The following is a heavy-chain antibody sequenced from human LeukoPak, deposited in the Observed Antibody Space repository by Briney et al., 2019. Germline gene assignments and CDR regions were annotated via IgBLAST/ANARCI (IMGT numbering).Heavy chain of an antibody. Sequence: GRSLRLSCAASGFSFTSHSMHWVRQAPGKGLEWVAVISYDGGYQYYADSVKGRFTISRDNSKNTLYLQMNSLRGEDTAVYYCARGYSPLSYYYYWGQGTLVTVSS. D-gene: IGHD2-21*01. V-gene: IGHV3-30-3*01. CDR1: GFSFTSHS. CDR2: ISYDGGYQ. CDR3: ARGYSPLSYYYY. J-gene: IGHJ4*02.